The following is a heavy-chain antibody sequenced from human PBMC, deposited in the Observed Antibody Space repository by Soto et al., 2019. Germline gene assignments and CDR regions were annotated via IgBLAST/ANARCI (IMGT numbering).Heavy chain of an antibody. Sequence: EVQLLESGGGLVQPGGSLRLSCAASGFTFSGYSMSWVRQAPGKGLEWVSTTPSSGGSTYYADSVKGRFTISRDNSKNTRDLQMNSLRVEDTAVYYCARTRGIPAAVGAYGLDVWGQGTTVTVSS. D-gene: IGHD6-13*01. CDR1: GFTFSGYS. CDR3: ARTRGIPAAVGAYGLDV. V-gene: IGHV3-23*01. J-gene: IGHJ6*02. CDR2: TPSSGGST.